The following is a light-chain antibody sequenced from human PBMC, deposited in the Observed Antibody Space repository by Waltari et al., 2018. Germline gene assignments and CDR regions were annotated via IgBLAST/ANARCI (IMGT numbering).Light chain of an antibody. V-gene: IGLV3-21*02. CDR1: NIGSNS. J-gene: IGLJ2*01. CDR2: DDD. Sequence: SYVLTQPPSVSVAPGQTARIPCEGDNIGSNSIHWYQQRPGQAPLLVIYDDDDRPSGSPGRLTGVNSGNTATLAISRVEVGDEADYYCQVSDSKNDHVVFGGGTRLTVL. CDR3: QVSDSKNDHVV.